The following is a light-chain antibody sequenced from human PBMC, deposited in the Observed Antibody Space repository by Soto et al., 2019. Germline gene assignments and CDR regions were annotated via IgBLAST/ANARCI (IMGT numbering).Light chain of an antibody. CDR3: RQYGISPTWT. V-gene: IGKV3-20*01. Sequence: EIVLTQSPGTLSLSPGERATLSCRASQSVSSSYLACYQQKPGQAPRLLIYGASSRATGIPDRFSGSGSGTDFTLTISRLEPEDLAVYYCRQYGISPTWTFGQGTKVEIK. CDR1: QSVSSSY. CDR2: GAS. J-gene: IGKJ1*01.